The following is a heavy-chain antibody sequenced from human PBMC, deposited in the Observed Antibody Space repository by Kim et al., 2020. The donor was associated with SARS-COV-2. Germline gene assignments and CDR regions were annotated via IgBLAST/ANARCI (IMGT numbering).Heavy chain of an antibody. Sequence: SETLSLTCTVSGGSISSGGYYWSWIRQHPGKGLEWIGYIYYSGSTYYNPSLKSRVTISVDTSKNQFSLKLSSVTAADTAVYYCARGIYIVATTSILAFDYWGQGTLVTVSS. V-gene: IGHV4-31*03. D-gene: IGHD5-12*01. CDR3: ARGIYIVATTSILAFDY. CDR1: GGSISSGGYY. J-gene: IGHJ4*02. CDR2: IYYSGST.